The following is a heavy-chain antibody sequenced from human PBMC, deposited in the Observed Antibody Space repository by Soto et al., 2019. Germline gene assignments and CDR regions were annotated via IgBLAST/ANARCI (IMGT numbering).Heavy chain of an antibody. CDR2: IYKSATT. J-gene: IGHJ5*01. Sequence: PSETLSLTCSVSGDSISTVDYFWAWIRQPPGQTLEYIGYIYKSATTYYNPSLESRVAISLDTSKSQFSLTVTSVTAGDTAVYFCARGRYCLPGRCFQNWFDSWGRGILVTVSS. D-gene: IGHD2-15*01. CDR3: ARGRYCLPGRCFQNWFDS. CDR1: GDSISTVDYF. V-gene: IGHV4-30-4*01.